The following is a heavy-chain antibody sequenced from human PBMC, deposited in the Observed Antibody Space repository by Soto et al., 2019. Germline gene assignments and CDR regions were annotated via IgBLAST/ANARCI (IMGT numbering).Heavy chain of an antibody. CDR2: ISYDGSNK. CDR1: GFTFSSYA. V-gene: IGHV3-30-3*01. Sequence: PGGSLRLSCAASGFTFSSYAMHWVRQAPGKGLEWVAVISYDGSNKYYADSVKGRFTISRDNSKNTLYLQMNSLRAEDTAVYYCARESGYYYDSCGYYYSGPGDAFDIWGQGTMVTVAS. CDR3: ARESGYYYDSCGYYYSGPGDAFDI. J-gene: IGHJ3*02. D-gene: IGHD3-22*01.